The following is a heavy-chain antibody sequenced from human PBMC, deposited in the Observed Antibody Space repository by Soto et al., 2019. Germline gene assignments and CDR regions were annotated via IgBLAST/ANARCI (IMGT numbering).Heavy chain of an antibody. Sequence: QVQLVESGGGVVQPGRSLRLSCAASGFTFSSYAMHWVRQAPGKGLEWVAVISYDGSNKYYADSVKGRFTISRDNSKNTLYLQMNSLRAEDTAVYYCARVPSSSGRAHFDYGGQGTLVTVSS. CDR3: ARVPSSSGRAHFDY. V-gene: IGHV3-30-3*01. CDR1: GFTFSSYA. D-gene: IGHD2-15*01. CDR2: ISYDGSNK. J-gene: IGHJ4*02.